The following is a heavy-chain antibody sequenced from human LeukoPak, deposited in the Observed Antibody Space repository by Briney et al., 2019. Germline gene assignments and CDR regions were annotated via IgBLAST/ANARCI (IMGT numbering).Heavy chain of an antibody. V-gene: IGHV3-23*01. J-gene: IGHJ4*02. CDR3: AKTRPLDSSSWSHGDY. CDR2: ISGSGDST. D-gene: IGHD6-13*01. CDR1: GFTYSSYA. Sequence: GGSLRLSCAASGFTYSSYAMSWVLQAPGKGLESVSAISGSGDSTYYGDSVKGRFTISRDNSKNTLYLQMNSLRAEDTAVYYCAKTRPLDSSSWSHGDYWGQGTLVTVSS.